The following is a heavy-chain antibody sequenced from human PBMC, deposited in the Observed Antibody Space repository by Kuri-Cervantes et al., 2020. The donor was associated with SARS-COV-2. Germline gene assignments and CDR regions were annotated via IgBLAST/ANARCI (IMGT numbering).Heavy chain of an antibody. Sequence: ASVKVSCKASGGTFSSYAISWVRQAPGQGLEWMGVIDPSSDRTSYAQKFQGRLTVTRATSTSTVYMELSSLRSQDTAVYYCARGSEAGPPNEAFEIWGQGTMVTVSS. V-gene: IGHV1-46*01. J-gene: IGHJ3*02. CDR3: ARGSEAGPPNEAFEI. CDR2: IDPSSDRT. D-gene: IGHD6-19*01. CDR1: GGTFSSYA.